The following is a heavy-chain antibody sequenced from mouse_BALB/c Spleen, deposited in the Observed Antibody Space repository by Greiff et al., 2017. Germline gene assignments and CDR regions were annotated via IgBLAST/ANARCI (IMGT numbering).Heavy chain of an antibody. D-gene: IGHD2-1*01. CDR1: GYSFTGYF. CDR3: GRRSYGNYDYFDY. J-gene: IGHJ2*01. CDR2: INPYNGDT. V-gene: IGHV1-37*01. Sequence: DVKLQESGPELVKPGASVKISCKASGYSFTGYFMNWVKQSHGKSLEWIGRINPYNGDTFYNQKFKGKATLTVDKSPSTAHMELLSLTSEDSAVYYCGRRSYGNYDYFDYWGQGTTLTVSS.